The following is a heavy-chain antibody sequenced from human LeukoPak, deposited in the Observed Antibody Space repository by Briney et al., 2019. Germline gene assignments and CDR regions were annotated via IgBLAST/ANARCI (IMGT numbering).Heavy chain of an antibody. J-gene: IGHJ4*02. V-gene: IGHV3-21*01. D-gene: IGHD5-18*01. CDR1: GFTFSNAW. CDR2: ISNSDSFI. Sequence: PGGSLRLSCAASGFTFSNAWMNWVRQAPGKGLEWVSSISNSDSFIYYADSVKGRFTISRDNAKNSLYLQMNSLRAEDTALYYCARDGGYGYGSDYWGQGTLVTVSS. CDR3: ARDGGYGYGSDY.